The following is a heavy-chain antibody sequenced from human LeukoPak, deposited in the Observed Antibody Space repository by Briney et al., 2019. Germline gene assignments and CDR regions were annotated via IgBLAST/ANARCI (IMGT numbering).Heavy chain of an antibody. CDR1: GFTFSSYS. CDR2: ISSSSSYI. CDR3: AREGITGTRSDY. J-gene: IGHJ4*02. V-gene: IGHV3-21*01. D-gene: IGHD1-20*01. Sequence: PGGSLRLSCAASGFTFSSYSMNWVRQAPGKGLEWVSSISSSSSYIYYADSVKGRFTISRDNAKNSLHLQMNSLRAEDTAVYYCAREGITGTRSDYWGQGTLVTVSS.